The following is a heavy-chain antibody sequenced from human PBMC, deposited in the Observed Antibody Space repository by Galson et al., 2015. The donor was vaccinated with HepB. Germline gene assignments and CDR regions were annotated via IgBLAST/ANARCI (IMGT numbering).Heavy chain of an antibody. V-gene: IGHV3-30*18. D-gene: IGHD2-2*01. CDR2: ISYDGSDT. J-gene: IGHJ4*02. CDR1: GFTFRSYG. Sequence: SLRLSCAASGFTFRSYGMHWVRQASGKGLEWVALISYDGSDTSYADSVKGRFIISRDNSKNTLYLQVNSLRVEDTAVYFCAKGGYCSTTICYFLDYWGQGSLVTVSS. CDR3: AKGGYCSTTICYFLDY.